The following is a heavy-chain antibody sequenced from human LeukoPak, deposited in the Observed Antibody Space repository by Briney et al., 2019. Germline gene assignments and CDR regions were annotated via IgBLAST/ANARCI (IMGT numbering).Heavy chain of an antibody. Sequence: GGSLRLSSAASGFTFSNYWMHWVRQAPGKGPVWVSRITSDGTDTGYAASVKGRFTMSRDNAKNTVYLQMNSLSAEDTGVYYCARDLGTATPLDPWGQGTLVSVSS. J-gene: IGHJ5*02. V-gene: IGHV3-74*01. CDR2: ITSDGTDT. CDR1: GFTFSNYW. CDR3: ARDLGTATPLDP. D-gene: IGHD1-1*01.